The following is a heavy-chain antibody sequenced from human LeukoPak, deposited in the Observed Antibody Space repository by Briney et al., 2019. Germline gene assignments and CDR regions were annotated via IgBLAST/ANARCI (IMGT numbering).Heavy chain of an antibody. J-gene: IGHJ4*02. D-gene: IGHD3-3*01. CDR3: ARTHIPQYDFWTASI. CDR2: ISSISTYT. V-gene: IGHV3-21*01. Sequence: ASVKVSCKASGGTFSTYGMIWVRQAPGKGPEWVSSISSISTYTHYADAVKGRFTISRDNTKNSLYLQMNSLRVEDTAVYYCARTHIPQYDFWTASIWGQGTLVAVSS. CDR1: GGTFSTYG.